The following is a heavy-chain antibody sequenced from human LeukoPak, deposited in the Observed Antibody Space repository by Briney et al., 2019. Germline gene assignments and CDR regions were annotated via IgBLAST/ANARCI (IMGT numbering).Heavy chain of an antibody. CDR2: ISTYNGNT. CDR3: ARQQLVDGPNWFDP. Sequence: GASVKVSCKASGYTFTSHGISWVRQAPGQGLEWMGWISTYNGNTNYAQKLQGRVSMTTDTSTSTAYMDLRSLRSDDTAVYYCARQQLVDGPNWFDPWGQGTLVTVSS. V-gene: IGHV1-18*01. CDR1: GYTFTSHG. D-gene: IGHD6-13*01. J-gene: IGHJ5*02.